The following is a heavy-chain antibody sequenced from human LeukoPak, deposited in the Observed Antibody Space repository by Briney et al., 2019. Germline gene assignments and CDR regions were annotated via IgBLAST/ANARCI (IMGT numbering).Heavy chain of an antibody. J-gene: IGHJ4*02. CDR2: ISYDGSNK. CDR3: EGYYDSSGYYRDY. D-gene: IGHD3-22*01. CDR1: GFTFSSYA. V-gene: IGHV3-30-3*01. Sequence: GGSLRLSCAASGFTFSSYAMHWVRQAPGKGLEWVAVISYDGSNKYHADSVKGRFTISRDNSKNTLYLQMNSLRAEDTAVYYCEGYYDSSGYYRDYRGQGTLVTVSS.